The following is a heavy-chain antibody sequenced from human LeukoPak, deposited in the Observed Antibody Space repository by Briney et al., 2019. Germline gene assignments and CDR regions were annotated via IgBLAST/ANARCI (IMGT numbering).Heavy chain of an antibody. J-gene: IGHJ5*01. V-gene: IGHV3-53*01. CDR1: GFTVSNNY. CDR2: IYSGGTT. D-gene: IGHD3-10*01. Sequence: GGSLRLSCAASGFTVSNNYMNWVRQAPGKGLEWVSLIYSGGTTYYADSVKGRFTISRDNSKNMLYLQMNNLRAEDTAVYFCAKDAVRGSGRINWFDSWGQGTLVTVSS. CDR3: AKDAVRGSGRINWFDS.